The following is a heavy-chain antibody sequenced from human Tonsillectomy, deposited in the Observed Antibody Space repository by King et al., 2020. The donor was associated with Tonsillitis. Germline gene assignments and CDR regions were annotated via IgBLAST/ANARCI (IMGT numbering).Heavy chain of an antibody. CDR1: GYTFTSYD. V-gene: IGHV1-8*01. CDR3: ARVSDSSGYYYIDY. J-gene: IGHJ4*02. Sequence: VQLVESGAEVKKPGASVKVSCKASGYTFTSYDINWVRQATGQGLEWMGWMNPNSGNTGYAQKFQGRVTMTRNTSISTAYMELSSLRSEDTAVYYCARVSDSSGYYYIDYWGQGTLVTVSS. D-gene: IGHD3-22*01. CDR2: MNPNSGNT.